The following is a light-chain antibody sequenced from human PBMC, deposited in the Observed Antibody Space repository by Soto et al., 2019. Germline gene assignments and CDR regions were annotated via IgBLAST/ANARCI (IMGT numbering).Light chain of an antibody. CDR1: SSNIGAGYD. CDR3: QSYDSSLSGDV. Sequence: QSVLTQPPSVSGAPGQRVTISCTGSSSNIGAGYDVYWYQQLPGTAPKLLIYRNSNRPSGVPDRFSGSKSGTSASLAITGLQAEDEAEYYCQSYDSSLSGDVFGTGTKVTVL. V-gene: IGLV1-40*01. J-gene: IGLJ1*01. CDR2: RNS.